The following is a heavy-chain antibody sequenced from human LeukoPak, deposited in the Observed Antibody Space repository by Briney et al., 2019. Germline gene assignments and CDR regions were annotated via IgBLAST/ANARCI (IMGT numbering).Heavy chain of an antibody. V-gene: IGHV1-8*01. Sequence: ASVKVSCKASGYTFTSYDINWVRQATGQGLEWMGWMNPNSGNTGYAQKFQGRVTMTRNTSISTAYMELSSLRSEDTAVYYCARALRMIVGPTRTSYYFDYWGQGTLVTVSS. D-gene: IGHD3-22*01. CDR1: GYTFTSYD. J-gene: IGHJ4*02. CDR3: ARALRMIVGPTRTSYYFDY. CDR2: MNPNSGNT.